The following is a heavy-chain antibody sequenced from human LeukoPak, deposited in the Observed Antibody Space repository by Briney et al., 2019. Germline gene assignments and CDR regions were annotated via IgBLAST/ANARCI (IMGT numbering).Heavy chain of an antibody. CDR1: GFTFSSYG. D-gene: IGHD5-12*01. V-gene: IGHV3-30*18. Sequence: GGSLRLSCAASGFTFSSYGMHWVRQAPGKGLEWVAVISYDGSNKYYADPVKGRFTISRDNSKNTLYLQMNSLRAEDTAVYYCAKAAYVLRFRGFDPWGQGTLVTVSS. CDR3: AKAAYVLRFRGFDP. CDR2: ISYDGSNK. J-gene: IGHJ5*02.